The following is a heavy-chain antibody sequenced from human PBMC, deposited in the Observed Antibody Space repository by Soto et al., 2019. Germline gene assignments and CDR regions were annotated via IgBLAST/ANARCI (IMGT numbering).Heavy chain of an antibody. CDR3: ARSSVITMIVVVISPFDY. CDR2: IYYSGST. Sequence: SETLSLTCTVSGGSISSSSYYWGWIRQPPGKGLEWIGSIYYSGSTYYNPSLKSRVTISVDTSKNQFSLKLSSVTAADTAVYYCARSSVITMIVVVISPFDYWGQGTLVTVSS. CDR1: GGSISSSSYY. D-gene: IGHD3-22*01. J-gene: IGHJ4*02. V-gene: IGHV4-39*01.